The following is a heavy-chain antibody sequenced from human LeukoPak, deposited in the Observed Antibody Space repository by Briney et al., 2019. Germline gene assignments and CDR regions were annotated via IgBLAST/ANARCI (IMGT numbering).Heavy chain of an antibody. CDR3: ANALSRRPFGI. CDR2: INHSGST. CDR1: GGSFSGYY. J-gene: IGHJ3*02. Sequence: SETLSLTCDVYGGSFSGYYWSWIRQPPGKGLEWIGEINHSGSTNYNPSLKSRVTISADTSKNQFSLKLSSVTAADTAVYYCANALSRRPFGIWGQGTMVTVSS. V-gene: IGHV4-34*01.